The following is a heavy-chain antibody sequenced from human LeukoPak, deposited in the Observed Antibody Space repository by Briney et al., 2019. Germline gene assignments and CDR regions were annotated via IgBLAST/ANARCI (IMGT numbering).Heavy chain of an antibody. CDR3: ARDSDHVRDY. J-gene: IGHJ4*02. Sequence: GGSLRLSCAASGFTFSSYAMSWVRQAPGKGLEWVANIKQDGSEKYYVDSVKGRFTISRDNAKNSLYLQMNSLRAEDTAVYYCARDSDHVRDYWGQGTLVTVSS. D-gene: IGHD3-10*01. CDR2: IKQDGSEK. V-gene: IGHV3-7*01. CDR1: GFTFSSYA.